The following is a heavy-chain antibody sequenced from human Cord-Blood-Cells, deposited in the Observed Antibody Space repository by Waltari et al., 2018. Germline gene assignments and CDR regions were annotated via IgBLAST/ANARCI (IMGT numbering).Heavy chain of an antibody. V-gene: IGHV1-2*02. Sequence: QVQLVQSGAEVKKPGASVKVSCKASGSTFTGYYMHWVRQAPGQGLEWRGWIKPNSGGTNYAQKFQGMVTMTRYTSISTAYMELSRLRSDDTAVYYCARDKGIRYSGSYYAFDIWGQGTMVTVSS. D-gene: IGHD1-26*01. CDR2: IKPNSGGT. CDR3: ARDKGIRYSGSYYAFDI. CDR1: GSTFTGYY. J-gene: IGHJ3*02.